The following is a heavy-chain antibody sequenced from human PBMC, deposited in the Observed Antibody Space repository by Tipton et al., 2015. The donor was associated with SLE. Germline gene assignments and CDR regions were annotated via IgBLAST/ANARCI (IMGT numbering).Heavy chain of an antibody. CDR3: ARSGSYWLDP. Sequence: TLSLTCTVSGGSISSGGYYWSWIRQPAGKGLEWIGYIYTSGSTNYNPSLKSRVTISVDTSKNQFSLKLSSVTAADTAVYYCARSGSYWLDPWGQGTLVTVSS. D-gene: IGHD6-6*01. CDR2: IYTSGST. J-gene: IGHJ5*02. V-gene: IGHV4-61*09. CDR1: GGSISSGGYY.